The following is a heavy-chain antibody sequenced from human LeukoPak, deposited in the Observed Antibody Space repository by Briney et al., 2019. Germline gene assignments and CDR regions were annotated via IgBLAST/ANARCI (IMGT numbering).Heavy chain of an antibody. CDR3: ARGNTTGYSYWIYYYYGMEV. CDR1: GFTFSSYE. D-gene: IGHD5-18*01. CDR2: ISSSGSTI. Sequence: GGSLRLSCAASGFTFSSYEMNWVRQAPGKGLEWVSYISSSGSTIYYADSVKGRFTISRDNAKNSLYLQMNSLRAEDTAVYYFARGNTTGYSYWIYYYYGMEVWGQGTTVNV. V-gene: IGHV3-48*03. J-gene: IGHJ6*02.